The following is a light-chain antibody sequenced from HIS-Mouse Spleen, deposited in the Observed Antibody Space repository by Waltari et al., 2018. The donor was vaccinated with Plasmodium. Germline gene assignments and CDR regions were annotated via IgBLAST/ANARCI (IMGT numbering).Light chain of an antibody. CDR1: KLGDKY. V-gene: IGLV3-1*01. CDR2: QDS. J-gene: IGLJ2*01. CDR3: QAWDSSTVV. Sequence: SYELTQPPSVSVSPGQTASITCSGDKLGDKYACWYQQKPGQSPVLVISQDSKRPSGFPERFSGSNSGNTATLTISGTQAMDEADYYCQAWDSSTVVFGGGTKLTGL.